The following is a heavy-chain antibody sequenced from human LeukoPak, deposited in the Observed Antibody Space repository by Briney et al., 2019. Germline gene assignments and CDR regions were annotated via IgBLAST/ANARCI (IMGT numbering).Heavy chain of an antibody. J-gene: IGHJ4*02. CDR1: DGSISSYY. V-gene: IGHV4-59*08. D-gene: IGHD6-13*01. Sequence: SETLSLTCTVSDGSISSYYWSWIRQPPGKGLEWIGYIYYSGSTNYNPSLKSRVTISVDTSKNQFSLKLSSVTAADTAVYYCARSRYSSSWSDFDYWGQGTLVTVSS. CDR2: IYYSGST. CDR3: ARSRYSSSWSDFDY.